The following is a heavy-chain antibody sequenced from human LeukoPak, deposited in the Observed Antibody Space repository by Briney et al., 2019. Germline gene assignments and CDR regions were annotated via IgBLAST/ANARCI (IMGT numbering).Heavy chain of an antibody. V-gene: IGHV3-7*01. J-gene: IGHJ3*02. CDR2: IKQDGSEK. CDR3: ARDRPLYGSSGLPNDAFDI. Sequence: GGSLRLSCAASGFTFSSYWMTWVRQAPGKGLEWVANIKQDGSEKYYVDSVKGRFTISRDNAKNSLYLQMNSLRAEDTAVYYCARDRPLYGSSGLPNDAFDIWGQGTMVTVSS. D-gene: IGHD3-22*01. CDR1: GFTFSSYW.